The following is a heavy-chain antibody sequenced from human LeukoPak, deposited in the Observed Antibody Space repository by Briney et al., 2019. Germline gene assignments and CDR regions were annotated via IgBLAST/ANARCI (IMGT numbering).Heavy chain of an antibody. D-gene: IGHD3-16*01. CDR1: GGSISSGGYY. CDR3: AREVIDPDGGGLYFYYMDV. V-gene: IGHV4-31*03. Sequence: SETLSLTCTVSGGSISSGGYYWTWIRQHPGKGLEWIGYIYDRGSTCYNPSLKSRVTISVDTSKNKFSLKLSFVPAADTALYYCAREVIDPDGGGLYFYYMDVWGKGTTVTVSS. CDR2: IYDRGST. J-gene: IGHJ6*03.